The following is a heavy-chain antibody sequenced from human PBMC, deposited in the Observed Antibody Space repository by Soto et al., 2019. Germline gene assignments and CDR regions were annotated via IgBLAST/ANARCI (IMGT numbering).Heavy chain of an antibody. D-gene: IGHD3-22*01. CDR3: TRDYYDSSGYYPKFDY. CDR2: INPSGGHT. Sequence: ASVKVSCKASGNTFSNYYIHWVRQAPGQGLEWMGTINPSGGHTTYAQKFLGRVTMTKDTSASTVYMELSSLRSEDTAVYFCTRDYYDSSGYYPKFDYWGQGTLVTVSS. V-gene: IGHV1-46*01. J-gene: IGHJ4*02. CDR1: GNTFSNYY.